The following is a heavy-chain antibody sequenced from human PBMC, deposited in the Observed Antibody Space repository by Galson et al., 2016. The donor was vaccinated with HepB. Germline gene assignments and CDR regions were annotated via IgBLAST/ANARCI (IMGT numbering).Heavy chain of an antibody. CDR3: ARPLFSTSWYNDFDY. J-gene: IGHJ4*02. CDR2: INAGNSNT. D-gene: IGHD6-13*01. Sequence: SVKVSCKASGYTFTNYAIHWVRQAPGQRLEWMGWINAGNSNTQYSQNFQGRVTITRDTSASTAYMELSGLRSEDTAVYYCARPLFSTSWYNDFDYWGQGTLVTVSS. V-gene: IGHV1-3*01. CDR1: GYTFTNYA.